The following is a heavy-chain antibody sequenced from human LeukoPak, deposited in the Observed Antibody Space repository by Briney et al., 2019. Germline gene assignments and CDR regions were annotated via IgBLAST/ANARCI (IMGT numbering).Heavy chain of an antibody. CDR3: ARETPGAGHFDY. CDR2: IYYSGGT. J-gene: IGHJ4*02. V-gene: IGHV4-59*01. D-gene: IGHD7-27*01. CDR1: GGSINYYY. Sequence: SETLSLTCTVSGGSINYYYWMWIRQPPGKGLEWIGYIYYSGGTRYNPSLKSRVTMLVDTSKNQFSLKLTAVTAADTAVYYCARETPGAGHFDYWGQGSLVTVSS.